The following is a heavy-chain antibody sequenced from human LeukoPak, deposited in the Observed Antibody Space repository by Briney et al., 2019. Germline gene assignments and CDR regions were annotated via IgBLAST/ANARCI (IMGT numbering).Heavy chain of an antibody. CDR1: GFSFSTYA. CDR3: ARGGIITSYAFEI. V-gene: IGHV3-21*01. J-gene: IGHJ3*02. D-gene: IGHD1-26*01. CDR2: ISTTSSYI. Sequence: GGSLRLSCAASGFSFSTYAISWVRQAPGKGLEWASCISTTSSYIFYADSVRGRFTISRDNAKNSLYLQMDSLRAEDTAVYYCARGGIITSYAFEIWGQGTMVTVSS.